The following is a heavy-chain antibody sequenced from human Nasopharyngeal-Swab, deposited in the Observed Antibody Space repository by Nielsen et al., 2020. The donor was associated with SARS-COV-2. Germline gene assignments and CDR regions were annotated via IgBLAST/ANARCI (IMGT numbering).Heavy chain of an antibody. Sequence: GGSLRLSCAASGFTFSSYAMSWVRQAPGKGLEWVSALSGSGANTYYADSVKGRFTISRDNSKNTLYLQMNSLRADDTAVYYCARLDSSGYYNYFYYGMDVWGQGTSVTVSS. J-gene: IGHJ6*02. CDR2: LSGSGANT. CDR1: GFTFSSYA. V-gene: IGHV3-23*01. CDR3: ARLDSSGYYNYFYYGMDV. D-gene: IGHD3-22*01.